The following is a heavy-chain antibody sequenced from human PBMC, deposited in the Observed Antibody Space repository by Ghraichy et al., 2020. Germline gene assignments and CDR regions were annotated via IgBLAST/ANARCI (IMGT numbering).Heavy chain of an antibody. J-gene: IGHJ4*02. CDR2: ISGGGDVT. Sequence: GESLNISCAASGFTFSSYVMSWVRQAPGKGLEWVSTISGGGDVTYNADSVHGRFTVSRDNSKNTLSLQMNGLRAEDTAVYYCARAWREGTHNGGFDYWGRGTLVTASS. CDR3: ARAWREGTHNGGFDY. D-gene: IGHD1-14*01. V-gene: IGHV3-23*01. CDR1: GFTFSSYV.